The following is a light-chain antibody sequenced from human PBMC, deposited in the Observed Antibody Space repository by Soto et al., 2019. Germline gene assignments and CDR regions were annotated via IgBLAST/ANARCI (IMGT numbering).Light chain of an antibody. J-gene: IGLJ1*01. CDR2: EGS. CDR1: SIDVGSYNR. CDR3: CSYAGSSTLYV. Sequence: QSALTQPASVSGSPGQSITISCTGTSIDVGSYNRVSWYQQHPGKAPKLMIYEGSKRPSGVSNRFSGSKSGNTASLTISGLQAEDEADYYCCSYAGSSTLYVFGTGTKLTVL. V-gene: IGLV2-23*01.